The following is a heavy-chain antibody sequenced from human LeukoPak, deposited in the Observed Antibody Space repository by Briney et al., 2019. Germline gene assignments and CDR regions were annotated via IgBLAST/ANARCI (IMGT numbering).Heavy chain of an antibody. CDR1: GVSISSSSYY. CDR3: ARETSQKGAHYMDV. Sequence: SETLSLTCNVSGVSISSSSYYWGWIRQPPGKGLEWIGYIYYSGSTNYNPSLKSRVTISVDTSKNQFSLKLSSVTAADTAVYYCARETSQKGAHYMDVWGKGTTVTISS. CDR2: IYYSGST. V-gene: IGHV4-61*01. J-gene: IGHJ6*03. D-gene: IGHD3-16*01.